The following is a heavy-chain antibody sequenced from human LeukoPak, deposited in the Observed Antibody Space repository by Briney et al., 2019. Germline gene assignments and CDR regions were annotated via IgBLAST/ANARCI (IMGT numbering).Heavy chain of an antibody. V-gene: IGHV3-48*01. Sequence: PGGSLRLSCVASGFTFSSYNMNWVRQAPGEGLEWISHISGNSNTIYYADSVKGRFTISRDNAKNSLYLQMNSLRAEDTAVYYCARVGSHRNSGYDSWGQGTLVTVSS. CDR1: GFTFSSYN. D-gene: IGHD5-12*01. CDR3: ARVGSHRNSGYDS. J-gene: IGHJ5*01. CDR2: ISGNSNTI.